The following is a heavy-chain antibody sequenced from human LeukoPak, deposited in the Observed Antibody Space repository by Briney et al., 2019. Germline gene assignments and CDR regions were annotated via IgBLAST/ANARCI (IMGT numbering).Heavy chain of an antibody. CDR2: IWYDGSNK. V-gene: IGHV3-33*01. J-gene: IGHJ4*02. CDR3: ARSNNIVGATYFDY. CDR1: GFTFSSYG. Sequence: PGGSLRLSCAASGFTFSSYGMHWVRQAPGKGLEWVAVIWYDGSNKYYADSVKGRFIISRDNSKNTLYLQMGRLRAEDMAVYYCARSNNIVGATYFDYWGQGTLVTVSS. D-gene: IGHD1-26*01.